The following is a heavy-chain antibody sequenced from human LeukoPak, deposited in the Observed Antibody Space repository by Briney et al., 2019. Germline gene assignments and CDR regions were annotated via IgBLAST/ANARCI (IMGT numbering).Heavy chain of an antibody. CDR1: GFTFSSYA. Sequence: GGSLRLSCAASGFTFSSYAMHWVRQAPGKGLEYVSAISSNGGSTYYANSVKGRFTISRDNPKNTLYLQMGSLRAEDMAVYYCARAVHGGKDAFDIWGQGTSVSVPS. V-gene: IGHV3-64*01. CDR3: ARAVHGGKDAFDI. D-gene: IGHD4-23*01. J-gene: IGHJ3*02. CDR2: ISSNGGST.